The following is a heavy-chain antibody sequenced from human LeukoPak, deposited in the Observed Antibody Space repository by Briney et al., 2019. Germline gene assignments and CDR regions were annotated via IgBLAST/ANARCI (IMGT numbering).Heavy chain of an antibody. D-gene: IGHD3-9*01. Sequence: GGSLRLSCSAFGFPFSSYGMHSVRQAPAKGLEWVAVVWYDGINKYYADSVKGRFTISRNNSKNTLYLQMNSLRAEDTAVYYCARSTSSEYDIYHFDYWGQGTLVTVSS. V-gene: IGHV3-33*01. CDR3: ARSTSSEYDIYHFDY. CDR2: VWYDGINK. CDR1: GFPFSSYG. J-gene: IGHJ4*02.